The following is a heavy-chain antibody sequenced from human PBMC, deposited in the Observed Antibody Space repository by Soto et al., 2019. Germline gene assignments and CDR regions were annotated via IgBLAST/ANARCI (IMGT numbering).Heavy chain of an antibody. D-gene: IGHD6-6*01. CDR2: IIPIFGTA. CDR1: GGTFSSYA. V-gene: IGHV1-69*12. Sequence: QVQLVQSGAEVTKPGSSVKVSCKASGGTFSSYAISWVRQAPGQGLEWMGGIIPIFGTANYAQKFQGRVTFTADESTSTAYMELSSLRSEDTAVYYCAGQLVGVDYYYGMDVWGQGTTVTVSS. CDR3: AGQLVGVDYYYGMDV. J-gene: IGHJ6*02.